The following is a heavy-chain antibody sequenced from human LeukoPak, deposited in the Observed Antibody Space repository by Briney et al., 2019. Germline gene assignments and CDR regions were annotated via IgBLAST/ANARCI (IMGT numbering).Heavy chain of an antibody. J-gene: IGHJ4*02. V-gene: IGHV3-53*01. CDR3: ARRHCSGGSCYFDY. CDR1: GFTVSSNY. Sequence: SGGSLRLSCAASGFTVSSNYMSWVRQAPGKGLEWVSVIYSGGSTYYADSVKGRFTISRDNSKNTLYLQMNSLRAEDTAVYYCARRHCSGGSCYFDYWGQGTLVTVSS. D-gene: IGHD2-15*01. CDR2: IYSGGST.